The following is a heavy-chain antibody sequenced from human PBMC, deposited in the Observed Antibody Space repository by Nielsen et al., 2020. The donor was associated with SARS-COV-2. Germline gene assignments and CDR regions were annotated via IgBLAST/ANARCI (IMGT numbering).Heavy chain of an antibody. J-gene: IGHJ6*02. CDR1: GYTFTSYY. V-gene: IGHV1-46*01. Sequence: ASGKVSNKASGYTFTSYYRRRERQTPGQGRERMGKDKPRGGSTSYAPKFQGRVTMTRDTSTSTVYMELSSLRSEDTAVYYCARDRTGYYDFWSGLTTDYYYYGMDVWGQGTTVTVSS. CDR2: DKPRGGST. CDR3: ARDRTGYYDFWSGLTTDYYYYGMDV. D-gene: IGHD3-3*01.